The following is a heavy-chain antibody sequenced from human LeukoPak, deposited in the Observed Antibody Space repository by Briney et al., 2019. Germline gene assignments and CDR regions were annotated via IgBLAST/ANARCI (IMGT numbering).Heavy chain of an antibody. CDR3: ARHSGSGWQALGY. D-gene: IGHD6-19*01. CDR1: GYTFSNYG. J-gene: IGHJ4*02. CDR2: TSYNGNT. V-gene: IGHV1-18*04. Sequence: ASVKVSCKASGYTFSNYGISWVRQAPGLGLEWMGWTSYNGNTNYAQKFQDRVTMTTDTSTTTAYMELRSRESDDSAVYCCARHSGSGWQALGYWGQGTLVTVSS.